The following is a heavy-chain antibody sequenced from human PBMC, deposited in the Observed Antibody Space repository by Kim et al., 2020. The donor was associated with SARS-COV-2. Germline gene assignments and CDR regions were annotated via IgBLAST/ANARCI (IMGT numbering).Heavy chain of an antibody. CDR1: GGSFSGYY. J-gene: IGHJ6*02. Sequence: SETLSLTCAVYGGSFSGYYWSWIRQPPGKGLEWIGEINHSGSTNYNPSLKSRVTISVDTSKNQFSLKLSSVTAADKAVYYCARGPSESDYGDDCYGMVVWGQGTTLTVSS. D-gene: IGHD4-17*01. CDR2: INHSGST. CDR3: ARGPSESDYGDDCYGMVV. V-gene: IGHV4-34*01.